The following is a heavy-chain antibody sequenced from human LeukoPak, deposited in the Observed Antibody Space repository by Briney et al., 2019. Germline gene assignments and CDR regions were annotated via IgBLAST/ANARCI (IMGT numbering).Heavy chain of an antibody. Sequence: GGSLRLSCAASGFTFSSYAMHWVRQAPGKGLEWVAVISYDGSNKYYADSVKGRFTISRDNAKNTLYLQMGSLRAEDMAVYYCARGHSTRDYYYGMDVWGQGTTVTVSS. J-gene: IGHJ6*02. V-gene: IGHV3-30*14. CDR3: ARGHSTRDYYYGMDV. CDR1: GFTFSSYA. D-gene: IGHD2-15*01. CDR2: ISYDGSNK.